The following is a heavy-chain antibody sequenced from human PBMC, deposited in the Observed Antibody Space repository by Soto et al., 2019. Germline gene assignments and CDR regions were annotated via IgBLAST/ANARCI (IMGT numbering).Heavy chain of an antibody. CDR3: GRTGLVVAAATREDY. V-gene: IGHV3-74*01. CDR1: GFTFSSYW. J-gene: IGHJ4*02. D-gene: IGHD2-15*01. Sequence: EVQLVESGGGLVQPGGSLRLSCAASGFTFSSYWMHWVRQAPGKGLVWVSLINSDGSSTSYADSVKGRFTISRDNAKNTLYLQMNSMRAEDTAVYYCGRTGLVVAAATREDYWGQGTLVTVYS. CDR2: INSDGSST.